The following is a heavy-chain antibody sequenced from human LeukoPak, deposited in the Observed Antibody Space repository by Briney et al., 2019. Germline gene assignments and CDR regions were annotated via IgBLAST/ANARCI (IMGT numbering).Heavy chain of an antibody. CDR2: INPNSGGT. D-gene: IGHD3-10*01. CDR3: SRSEYFYGSGTYSRFDY. V-gene: IGHV1-2*02. J-gene: IGHJ4*02. Sequence: ASVKVSCKASGYTFTGYYMHWVRQAPGQGLEWMGWINPNSGGTSYAQRFQGRATMTRDTSISTAYMELGSLRSDDTAIYYCSRSEYFYGSGTYSRFDYWGQGTLVTVSS. CDR1: GYTFTGYY.